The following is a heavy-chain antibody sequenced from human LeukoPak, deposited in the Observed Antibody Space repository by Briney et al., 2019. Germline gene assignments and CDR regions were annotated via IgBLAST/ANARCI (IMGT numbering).Heavy chain of an antibody. J-gene: IGHJ4*02. CDR3: AKYRTYYFDY. CDR1: GFTFGDYA. CDR2: ISGSGGST. Sequence: PGESLRLSCTASGFTFGDYAMSWVRQAPGKGLEWVSAISGSGGSTYYADSVKGRFTISRDNSKNTLYLQMNSLRAEDTAVYYCAKYRTYYFDYWGQGTLVTVSS. D-gene: IGHD1-14*01. V-gene: IGHV3-23*01.